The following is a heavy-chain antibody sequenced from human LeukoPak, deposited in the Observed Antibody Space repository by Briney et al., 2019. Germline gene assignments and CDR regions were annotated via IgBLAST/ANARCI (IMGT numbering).Heavy chain of an antibody. D-gene: IGHD2/OR15-2a*01. CDR3: ARDRIYNWFDP. CDR1: GGSFSGYY. V-gene: IGHV4-4*07. Sequence: SETLSLTCAVYGGSFSGYYWSWIRQPAGKGLEWIGRIYTSGSTNYNPSLKSRVTMSVDTSKNQFSLKLSSVTAADTAVYYCARDRIYNWFDPWGQGTLVTVSS. CDR2: IYTSGST. J-gene: IGHJ5*02.